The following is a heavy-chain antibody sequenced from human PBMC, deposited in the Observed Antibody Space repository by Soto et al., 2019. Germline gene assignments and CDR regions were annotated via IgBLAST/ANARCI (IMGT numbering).Heavy chain of an antibody. V-gene: IGHV2-70*04. J-gene: IGHJ4*02. CDR2: IDWDDDT. CDR1: GFSLSTPGMR. D-gene: IGHD3-3*01. CDR3: ARVWSADSVDY. Sequence: SGPTLGSPTQTLTLTCTFSGFSLSTPGMRVILIRQPPGKALEWLARIDWDDDTFYSPSLKTRLTISKDTSKNQVVLTMTNMDPTDISIYYCARVWSADSVDYWGQGALVTVSS.